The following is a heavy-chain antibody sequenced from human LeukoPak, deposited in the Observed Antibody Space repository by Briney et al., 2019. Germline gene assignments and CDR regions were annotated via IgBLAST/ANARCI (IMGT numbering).Heavy chain of an antibody. V-gene: IGHV1-69*04. D-gene: IGHD5-18*01. Sequence: VASVKVSCKASGGTFSSYAISWVRQAPGQGLEWVGRIIPILGIANYAQKFQGRVTITADKSTSTAYMELSSLRSEDTAVYYCAIQLWRIDYWGQGTLVTVSS. CDR1: GGTFSSYA. J-gene: IGHJ4*02. CDR2: IIPILGIA. CDR3: AIQLWRIDY.